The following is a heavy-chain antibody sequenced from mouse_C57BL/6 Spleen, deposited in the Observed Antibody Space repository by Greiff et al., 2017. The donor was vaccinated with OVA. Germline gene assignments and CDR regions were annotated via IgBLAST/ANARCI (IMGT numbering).Heavy chain of an antibody. CDR2: ISAGGSYT. CDR1: GFTFSSYA. V-gene: IGHV5-4*03. CDR3: ARRGTVTGYFDV. D-gene: IGHD2-13*01. J-gene: IGHJ1*03. Sequence: DVKLVESGGGLVKPGGSLKLSCAASGFTFSSYAMSWVSQTPEKRLEWVATISAGGSYTYYPENVKGRFTISRDNAKNNLYRQMSQLKSEYTAMYYCARRGTVTGYFDVWGTGTTVTVSS.